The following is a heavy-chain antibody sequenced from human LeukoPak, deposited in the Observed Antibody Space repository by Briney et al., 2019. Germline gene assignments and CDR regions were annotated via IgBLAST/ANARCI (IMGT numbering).Heavy chain of an antibody. Sequence: SVKVSCKASGGTFSSYAISWVRQAPGQGLEWMGGIIPIFGTANYAQKFQGRVTITADESTSTAYMELSSLRSEDTAVYYCVSSWGSRGFVYWGQGTLVTVSS. D-gene: IGHD6-13*01. J-gene: IGHJ4*02. CDR1: GGTFSSYA. CDR2: IIPIFGTA. V-gene: IGHV1-69*13. CDR3: VSSWGSRGFVY.